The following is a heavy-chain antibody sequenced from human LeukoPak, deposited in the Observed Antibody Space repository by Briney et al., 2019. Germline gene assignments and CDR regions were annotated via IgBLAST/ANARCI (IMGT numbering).Heavy chain of an antibody. J-gene: IGHJ4*02. D-gene: IGHD3/OR15-3a*01. CDR3: AKRGVVIRVILVGFHKEAYYFES. Sequence: PGGSLRLSCAVSGITLSNYGMSWVRQAPGKGLEWVAGISGSGGGTNYADSVKGRFTISRENPKNTLYLQMNSLGAEDTAVYFCAKRGVVIRVILVGFHKEAYYFESWGQGALVTVSS. CDR1: GITLSNYG. V-gene: IGHV3-23*01. CDR2: ISGSGGGT.